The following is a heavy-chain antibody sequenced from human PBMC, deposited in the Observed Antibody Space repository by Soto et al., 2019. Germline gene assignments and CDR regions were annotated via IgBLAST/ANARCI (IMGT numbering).Heavy chain of an antibody. V-gene: IGHV3-11*01. CDR2: IDNSGTIK. D-gene: IGHD2-15*01. CDR1: GFTFSDYY. J-gene: IGHJ4*02. Sequence: GGSLRLSCAASGFTFSDYYMTGIRQATGKGLEWVSYIDNSGTIKYYADSVKGRFTISRDNTKNSLSLQMNSLGSEDTAIYYCARIEGDCSGGSCYSGGFDYWGQGALVTVSS. CDR3: ARIEGDCSGGSCYSGGFDY.